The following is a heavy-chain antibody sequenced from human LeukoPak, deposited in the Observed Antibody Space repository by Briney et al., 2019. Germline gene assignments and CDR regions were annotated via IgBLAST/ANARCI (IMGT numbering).Heavy chain of an antibody. Sequence: SVKVSCKASGGTFSSYAISWVRRAPGQGLEWMGGIIPIFGTANYAQKFQGRVTITTDESTSTAYMELSSLRSEDTAVYYCARGSLNYDILTGPTHFDYWGQGTLVTVSS. V-gene: IGHV1-69*05. CDR2: IIPIFGTA. CDR3: ARGSLNYDILTGPTHFDY. CDR1: GGTFSSYA. J-gene: IGHJ4*02. D-gene: IGHD3-9*01.